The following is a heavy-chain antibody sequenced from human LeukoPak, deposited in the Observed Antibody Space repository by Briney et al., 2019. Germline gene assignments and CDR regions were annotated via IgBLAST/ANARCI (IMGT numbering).Heavy chain of an antibody. CDR1: GDSVSSNSAA. V-gene: IGHV6-1*01. D-gene: IGHD2-2*01. CDR3: AREHCSSTSCYALDAFDI. J-gene: IGHJ3*02. Sequence: SQTFSLTCAISGDSVSSNSAAWNWIRQSPSRGLEWLGRTYYRSKWYNDYAVSVKSRITINPDTSKNQFSLQLNSVTPEDTAVYYCAREHCSSTSCYALDAFDIWGPGTMVTVSS. CDR2: TYYRSKWYN.